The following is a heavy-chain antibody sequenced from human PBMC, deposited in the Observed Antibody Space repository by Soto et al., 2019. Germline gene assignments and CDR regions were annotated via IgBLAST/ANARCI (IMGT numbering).Heavy chain of an antibody. D-gene: IGHD2-15*01. CDR1: GFFISSGNY. V-gene: IGHV4-38-2*01. Sequence: PAETLSLTCAVSGFFISSGNYWGLIRKPPGKGLEWIGSIFHGGNTYYNPSLKSRVTISVDMSKNQFSLKLNSVTAADTAVYYCARARWYDAFDVWGQGTVVTVS. CDR2: IFHGGNT. J-gene: IGHJ3*01. CDR3: ARARWYDAFDV.